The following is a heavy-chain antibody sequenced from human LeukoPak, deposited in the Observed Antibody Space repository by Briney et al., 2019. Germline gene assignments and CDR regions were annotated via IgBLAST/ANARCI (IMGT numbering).Heavy chain of an antibody. CDR2: IYPGDSDT. D-gene: IGHD5-18*01. V-gene: IGHV5-51*01. CDR1: GYKFTTYW. J-gene: IGHJ4*02. Sequence: GESLKISCKVSGYKFTTYWIGWVCQMPGKGLEWMGFIYPGDSDTTYSPSFQGQVTISADKSISTAYLQWSNLKASDTAIYYCARFGYSYTYIDYWGQGTLVTVSS. CDR3: ARFGYSYTYIDY.